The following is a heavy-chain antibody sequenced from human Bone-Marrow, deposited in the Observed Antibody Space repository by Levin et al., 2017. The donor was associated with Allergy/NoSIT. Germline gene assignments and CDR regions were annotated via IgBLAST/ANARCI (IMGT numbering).Heavy chain of an antibody. J-gene: IGHJ6*03. CDR3: ASRGDRIAAAGTSYYYYMDV. V-gene: IGHV1-69*13. CDR2: IIPIFGTA. CDR1: GGTFSSYA. Sequence: SVKVSCKASGGTFSSYAISWVRQAPGQGLEWMGGIIPIFGTANYAQKFQGRVTITADESTSTAYMELSSLRSEDTAVYYCASRGDRIAAAGTSYYYYMDVWGKGTTVTVSS. D-gene: IGHD6-13*01.